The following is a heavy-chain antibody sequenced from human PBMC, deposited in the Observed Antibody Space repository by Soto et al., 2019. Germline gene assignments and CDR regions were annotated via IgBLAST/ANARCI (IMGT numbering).Heavy chain of an antibody. D-gene: IGHD2-2*03. V-gene: IGHV1-46*01. CDR3: ARVGVDIVVVPAQYYFDD. CDR1: GYTLTRYY. Sequence: SGKVSYSASGYTLTRYYMRGDRQAPGQGLEWIGIINPSGGSTSYAQKFQGRVTMTRDTSTSTVYMELRSLRSEDTAVYYCARVGVDIVVVPAQYYFDDWGQGKLVTVSP. J-gene: IGHJ4*02. CDR2: INPSGGST.